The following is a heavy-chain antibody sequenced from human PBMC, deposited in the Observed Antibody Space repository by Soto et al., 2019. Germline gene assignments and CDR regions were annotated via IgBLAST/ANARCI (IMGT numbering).Heavy chain of an antibody. J-gene: IGHJ4*02. D-gene: IGHD1-7*01. Sequence: EVQLLESGGGLVQPGGSLRLSSAASGFTFSSYAMNWVRQAPGKGLEWVSVISGSGGSTYYADSVKGRFAISRDNSKNTLYLQMNSLRADDTAVYYRAKRATGTYFDYWGQGTLVTVSS. V-gene: IGHV3-23*01. CDR1: GFTFSSYA. CDR2: ISGSGGST. CDR3: AKRATGTYFDY.